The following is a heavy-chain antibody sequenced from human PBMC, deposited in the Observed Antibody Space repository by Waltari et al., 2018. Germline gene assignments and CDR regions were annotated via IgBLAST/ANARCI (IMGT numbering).Heavy chain of an antibody. Sequence: QVPLQESGPGPVKPSQTLTLTCNVSGGSISRPYYRSWIRQSPGKGLEWIGYVYQSGSTLYNPTLNNRVTMSVDRSKNQFSLRLTSLTAADTAVYFCARGGGGYDKYYFDLWGQGTLVTVSS. CDR2: VYQSGST. CDR1: GGSISRPYY. V-gene: IGHV4-30-4*01. D-gene: IGHD5-12*01. J-gene: IGHJ4*02. CDR3: ARGGGGYDKYYFDL.